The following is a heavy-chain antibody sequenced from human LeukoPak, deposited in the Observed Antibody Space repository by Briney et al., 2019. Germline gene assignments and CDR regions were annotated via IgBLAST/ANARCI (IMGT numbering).Heavy chain of an antibody. CDR3: ARGRGSTSRY. CDR2: ISTHNGDT. D-gene: IGHD1-26*01. J-gene: IGHJ4*02. V-gene: IGHV1-18*01. Sequence: ASVTVSFTSSAYTFPNYGNTWVRHAPGQGLEWMGWISTHNGDTNYAQNLQDRVTMTTDTSTSTAYMELRSLRSDDTAVYYCARGRGSTSRYWGQGTLVTVSS. CDR1: AYTFPNYG.